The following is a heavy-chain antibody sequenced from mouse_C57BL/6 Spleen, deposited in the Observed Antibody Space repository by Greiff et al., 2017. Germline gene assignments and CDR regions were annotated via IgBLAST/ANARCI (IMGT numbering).Heavy chain of an antibody. J-gene: IGHJ4*01. CDR2: IYPSDSET. Sequence: QVHVKQPGAELVRPGSSVKLSCKASGYTFTSYWLDWVKQRPGQGLEWIGNIYPSDSETHYNQKFKDKATLTVDKSSSTAYMQLSSLTSEDSAVYYCAREGSNYPYYAMDYWGQGTSVTVSS. CDR1: GYTFTSYW. CDR3: AREGSNYPYYAMDY. D-gene: IGHD2-5*01. V-gene: IGHV1-61*01.